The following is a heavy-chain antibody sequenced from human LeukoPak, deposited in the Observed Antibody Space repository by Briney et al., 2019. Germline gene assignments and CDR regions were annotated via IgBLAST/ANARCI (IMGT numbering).Heavy chain of an antibody. CDR2: INPSGCST. D-gene: IGHD2-2*01. Sequence: GASVKVSCKASGYTFTSYYMHWVRQAPGQGLEWMGIINPSGCSTSYAQKFQGRVTMTRDMSTSTVYMELSSLRSEDTAVYYCAREGFGDIVVVPAAFQFDYWGQGTLVTVSS. CDR3: AREGFGDIVVVPAAFQFDY. CDR1: GYTFTSYY. V-gene: IGHV1-46*01. J-gene: IGHJ4*02.